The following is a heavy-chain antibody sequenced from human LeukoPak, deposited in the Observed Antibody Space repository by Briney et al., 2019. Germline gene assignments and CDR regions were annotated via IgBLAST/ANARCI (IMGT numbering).Heavy chain of an antibody. Sequence: ASVKVSCKASDYTFTSYGISWVRQAPGQGLEWMGWISAYNGNTNYAQKLQGRVTMTTDTSTSTAYMELRSLRSDDTAVYYCARRTEDWGYYDSSGYYYYFDYWGQGTLVTVSS. CDR3: ARRTEDWGYYDSSGYYYYFDY. CDR1: DYTFTSYG. CDR2: ISAYNGNT. J-gene: IGHJ4*02. V-gene: IGHV1-18*01. D-gene: IGHD3-22*01.